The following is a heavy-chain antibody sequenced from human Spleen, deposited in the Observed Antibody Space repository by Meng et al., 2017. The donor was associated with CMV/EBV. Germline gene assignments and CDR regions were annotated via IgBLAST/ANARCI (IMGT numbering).Heavy chain of an antibody. J-gene: IGHJ6*02. CDR2: IRYDESNK. CDR1: GFMFSTYG. Sequence: GGSLRLSCVASGFMFSTYGMHWVRQAPGKGLEWVAFIRYDESNKYYGDSVKGRFTISRDNSKNTLYLQMNSLRAVDTAVYYCVKDQGYTSGWSYGMDVWGQGTTVTVSS. CDR3: VKDQGYTSGWSYGMDV. D-gene: IGHD6-19*01. V-gene: IGHV3-30*02.